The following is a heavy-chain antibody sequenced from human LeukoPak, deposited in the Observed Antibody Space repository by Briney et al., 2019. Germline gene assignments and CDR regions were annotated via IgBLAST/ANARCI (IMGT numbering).Heavy chain of an antibody. CDR1: GGSINSNNYY. V-gene: IGHV4-39*01. J-gene: IGHJ4*02. CDR2: IYSSGSA. CDR3: QSRYLEWLLEY. D-gene: IGHD3-3*01. Sequence: ASESLSLTCTVSGGSINSNNYYWGWIRQPPGKGLEWIGSIYSSGSAYYNPSLKSRVTISVDTSKNQFSLRLSSVTAADTAVYYCQSRYLEWLLEYWGQGTLVTVYS.